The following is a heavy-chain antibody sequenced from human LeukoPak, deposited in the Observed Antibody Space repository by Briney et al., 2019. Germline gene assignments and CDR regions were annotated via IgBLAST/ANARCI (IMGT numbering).Heavy chain of an antibody. CDR1: GYTVTSYG. D-gene: IGHD6-13*01. Sequence: GASGKVSGKASGYTVTSYGISWGRQAPGQGLEWMGWISAYNGKTNYAQKLQGRVTMTTDTSTSTAYMELRSLRSDDTAVYYCARIPGIAAAGRYARFDPWGQGTLVTVSS. CDR3: ARIPGIAAAGRYARFDP. V-gene: IGHV1-18*01. J-gene: IGHJ5*02. CDR2: ISAYNGKT.